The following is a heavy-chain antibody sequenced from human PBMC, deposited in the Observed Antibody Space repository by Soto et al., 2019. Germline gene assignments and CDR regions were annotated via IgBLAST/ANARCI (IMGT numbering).Heavy chain of an antibody. J-gene: IGHJ4*02. D-gene: IGHD6-19*01. CDR3: ARDLGGWPDY. CDR2: INAGNGNT. V-gene: IGHV1-3*01. Sequence: QVQLVQSGAEVKKPGASVKVSCKTSGYTFTSYAMHCVRQAPGQRLEWMGWINAGNGNTKYSQKFQGRVTITIDTSASTAYMELSSLRSEDTAIYYCARDLGGWPDYWGQGTLVTVSS. CDR1: GYTFTSYA.